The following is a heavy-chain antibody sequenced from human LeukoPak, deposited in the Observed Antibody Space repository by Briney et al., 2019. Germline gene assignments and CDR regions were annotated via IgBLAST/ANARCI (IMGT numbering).Heavy chain of an antibody. CDR2: ISGNGGIT. J-gene: IGHJ4*02. V-gene: IGHV3-NL1*01. CDR3: ARELNGYGYYFFDY. CDR1: GFTFSSYG. Sequence: GGSLRLSCAASGFTFSSYGMHWVRQATGKGLEWVSVISGNGGITYYADSVKGRLTVSRDNSKNTLYLQMNSLRAEDTAVYYCARELNGYGYYFFDYWGPGTLVTVSS. D-gene: IGHD3-16*01.